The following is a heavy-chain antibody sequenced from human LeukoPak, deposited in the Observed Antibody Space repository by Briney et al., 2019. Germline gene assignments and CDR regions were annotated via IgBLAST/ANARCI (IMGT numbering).Heavy chain of an antibody. Sequence: SETLSLTCTVSGGSISSSSYYWGWIRQPPGKGLEWIGSIYYSGSTYYNPSLKSRVTISVDTSKNQFSLKLSSVTAADTAVYYCARVKHGSGSYFHYYFDYWGQGTLVTVSS. CDR2: IYYSGST. V-gene: IGHV4-39*07. CDR3: ARVKHGSGSYFHYYFDY. J-gene: IGHJ4*02. CDR1: GGSISSSSYY. D-gene: IGHD3-10*01.